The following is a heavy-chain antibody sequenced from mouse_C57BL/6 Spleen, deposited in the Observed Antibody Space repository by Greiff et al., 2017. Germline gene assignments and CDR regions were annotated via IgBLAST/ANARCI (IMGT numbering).Heavy chain of an antibody. CDR2: ISSGGDYI. V-gene: IGHV5-9-1*02. D-gene: IGHD3-2*02. CDR1: GFTFSSSA. J-gene: IGHJ2*01. Sequence: EVHLVESGEGLVKPGGSLKLSCAASGFTFSSSAMSWVRQTPEKRLAWVAYISSGGDYIYYADTVKGRFTISRDNARNTLYLQMSSLKSEDTAMYYCTRERSSGYIYYFDYGGQGTTLTVSS. CDR3: TRERSSGYIYYFDY.